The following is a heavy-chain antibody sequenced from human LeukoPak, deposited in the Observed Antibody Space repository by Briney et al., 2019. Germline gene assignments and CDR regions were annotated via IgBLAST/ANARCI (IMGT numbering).Heavy chain of an antibody. CDR3: ARSAYYDSRGYYYDH. D-gene: IGHD3-22*01. V-gene: IGHV3-74*01. J-gene: IGHJ5*02. CDR1: GFTFSSYW. CDR2: INTDGSTT. Sequence: GGSLRLSRAASGFTFSSYWMHWVRQTPGKGLVWVSRINTDGSTTNYADSVKGRFTISRDNARKTLDLQMNSLKVEDTAVYFCARSAYYDSRGYYYDHWGQGTLVAVSS.